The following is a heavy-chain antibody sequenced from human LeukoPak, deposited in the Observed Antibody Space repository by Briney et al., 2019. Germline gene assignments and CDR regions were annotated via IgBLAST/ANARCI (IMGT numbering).Heavy chain of an antibody. CDR2: IRSKAYGGTT. V-gene: IGHV3-49*04. CDR3: TLSNIGWELRFDY. J-gene: IGHJ4*02. CDR1: GFTFGDYA. Sequence: GGSLRLSCTASGFTFGDYAMSWVRQAPGKGLEWVGFIRSKAYGGTTEYAASVKGRFTISRDDSKSIAYLQMNSLKTEDTAVYYCTLSNIGWELRFDYWGQGTLVTVSS. D-gene: IGHD1-26*01.